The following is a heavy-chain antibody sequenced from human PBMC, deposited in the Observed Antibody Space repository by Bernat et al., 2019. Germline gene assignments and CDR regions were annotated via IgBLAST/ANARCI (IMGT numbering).Heavy chain of an antibody. Sequence: EVQLVESGGGVVQPGGSLRLSCAASGFTFDDYAMHWVRQAPGKGLEWVSLISGDGGSTYYADSVKRRFTISRDNSKNSLYLQMNSLRTEDTALYYCALRGGATFDYWGQGTLVTVSS. J-gene: IGHJ4*02. V-gene: IGHV3-43*02. CDR3: ALRGGATFDY. D-gene: IGHD3-16*01. CDR1: GFTFDDYA. CDR2: ISGDGGST.